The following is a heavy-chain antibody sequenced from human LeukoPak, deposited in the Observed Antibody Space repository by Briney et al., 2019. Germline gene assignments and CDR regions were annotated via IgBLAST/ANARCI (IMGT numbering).Heavy chain of an antibody. CDR1: GFTFISYG. CDR2: IDTDGSST. J-gene: IGHJ4*01. Sequence: GGSLRLSCAASGFTFISYGMQWVRQAPGKGLVWVSRIDTDGSSTSYADSVKGRFTVSRDNAKNTLYLQVNSLRAEDTAVYFCTRELPREVTLDYWGQGTLVTVSS. V-gene: IGHV3-74*01. CDR3: TRELPREVTLDY. D-gene: IGHD2-21*02.